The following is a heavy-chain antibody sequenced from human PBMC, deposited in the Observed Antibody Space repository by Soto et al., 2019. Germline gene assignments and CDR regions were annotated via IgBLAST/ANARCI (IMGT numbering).Heavy chain of an antibody. J-gene: IGHJ6*03. CDR3: ARGLSFSGYYYYMDV. CDR1: GGSFSGYY. Sequence: VQLQQWGAGLLKPSETLSLTCAVYGGSFSGYYWSWIRQPPGKGLEWIGEATPGGSTNYNPSLKSRVTISVDTSKNQFSLKLNSVTSADTAVYYCARGLSFSGYYYYMDVWGKGTTVTVSS. CDR2: ATPGGST. V-gene: IGHV4-34*01. D-gene: IGHD3-3*02.